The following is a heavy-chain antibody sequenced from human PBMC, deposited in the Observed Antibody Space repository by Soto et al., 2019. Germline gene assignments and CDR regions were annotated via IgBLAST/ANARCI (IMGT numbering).Heavy chain of an antibody. CDR3: ARSARVTYYYDSSGYSAPFDY. D-gene: IGHD3-22*01. CDR2: IIPIFGTA. V-gene: IGHV1-69*06. J-gene: IGHJ4*02. CDR1: GGTFSSYA. Sequence: QVQLVQSGAEVKKPGSSVKVSCKTSGGTFSSYAISWVRQAPGQGLEWMGGIIPIFGTANYAQKFQGRVTITADKSTSTAYMELSSLRSEDTVVYYCARSARVTYYYDSSGYSAPFDYWGQGTLVTVSS.